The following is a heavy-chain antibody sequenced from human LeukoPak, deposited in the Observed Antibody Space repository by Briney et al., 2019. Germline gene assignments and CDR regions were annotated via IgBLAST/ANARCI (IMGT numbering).Heavy chain of an antibody. J-gene: IGHJ3*02. D-gene: IGHD3-22*01. CDR1: GGSFSGYY. Sequence: PSETLSLTCAVYGGSFSGYYWSWIRQPPGKGLEWIGEINHSGSTNYNPSLKSRVTISVDTSKNQFSLKLSSVTAADTAVYYCARGLLITMIVVVPRAFDIWGQGTMVTVSS. CDR3: ARGLLITMIVVVPRAFDI. V-gene: IGHV4-34*01. CDR2: INHSGST.